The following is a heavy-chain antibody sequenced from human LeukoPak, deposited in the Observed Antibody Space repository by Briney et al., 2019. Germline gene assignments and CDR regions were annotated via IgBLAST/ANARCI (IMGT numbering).Heavy chain of an antibody. V-gene: IGHV1-3*01. D-gene: IGHD2-15*01. J-gene: IGHJ6*04. CDR3: ARGCSGGSCYPRYYYHGMDV. CDR2: INAGNGNT. CDR1: GYTFTSYA. Sequence: GASVKVSCKASGYTFTSYAMHWVRQAPGQRLEWMGWINAGNGNTKYSQKFQGRVTITRDTSASTAYMELSSLRSEDTAVYYCARGCSGGSCYPRYYYHGMDVWGKGTTVTVSS.